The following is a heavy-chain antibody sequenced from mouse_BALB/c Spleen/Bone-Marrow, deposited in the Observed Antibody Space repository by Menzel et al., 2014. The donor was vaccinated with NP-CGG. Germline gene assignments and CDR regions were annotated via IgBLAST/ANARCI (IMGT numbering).Heavy chain of an antibody. CDR3: TIGGFDY. V-gene: IGHV1S16*01. J-gene: IGHJ2*01. CDR2: TNPSNGGT. CDR1: GYTFTSYW. Sequence: VQLQQSGAELVKPGASVKLSCKASGYTFTSYWMHWVKLRPGRGFEWIGETNPSNGGTNYNEKFKRKATLTVDKSSSTAYMQLSSLTSEDSAVYYCTIGGFDYWGQGTTLTVSS.